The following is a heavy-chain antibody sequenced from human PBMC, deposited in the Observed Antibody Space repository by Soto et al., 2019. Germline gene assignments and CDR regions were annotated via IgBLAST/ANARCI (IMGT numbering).Heavy chain of an antibody. CDR1: GFTFSSYA. J-gene: IGHJ5*02. V-gene: IGHV3-23*01. Sequence: EVQLLEYGGGLVQPGGSLRLSCAASGFTFSSYAMSWVRQAPGKGLEWVSAISGSGGSTYYADSVKGRFTISRDNSKNTLYLQMNSLRAEDRAVYYCAKVEEEERYNWFDPWDQGTLVTVSS. CDR2: ISGSGGST. CDR3: AKVEEEERYNWFDP.